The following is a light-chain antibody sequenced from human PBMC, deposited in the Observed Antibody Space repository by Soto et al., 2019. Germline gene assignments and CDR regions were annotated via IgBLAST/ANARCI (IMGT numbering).Light chain of an antibody. Sequence: EIVMTQSPATLSVSPGERATLSCRASQSVSSNLAWYQQKPGQAPRLLMYGASNRATGIPARFSGSGSGTDFTLTISSLEPEDFAVYYCQQRSNWPPGITFGGGTKVDIK. CDR2: GAS. V-gene: IGKV3-11*01. J-gene: IGKJ4*01. CDR3: QQRSNWPPGIT. CDR1: QSVSSN.